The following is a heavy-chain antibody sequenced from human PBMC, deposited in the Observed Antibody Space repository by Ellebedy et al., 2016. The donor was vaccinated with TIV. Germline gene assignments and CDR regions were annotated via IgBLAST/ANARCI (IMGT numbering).Heavy chain of an antibody. J-gene: IGHJ6*02. V-gene: IGHV3-74*01. D-gene: IGHD1-26*01. CDR3: ARGGSYRGMDV. CDR1: GFTFSSYW. Sequence: PGGSLRLSCAASGFTFSSYWMHWVRQAPGKGLVWVSRIKSDGSSTSYADSVKGRFTISRDNAKNTLYLQMNSLRAEDTAVYYCARGGSYRGMDVWGQGTTVTVSS. CDR2: IKSDGSST.